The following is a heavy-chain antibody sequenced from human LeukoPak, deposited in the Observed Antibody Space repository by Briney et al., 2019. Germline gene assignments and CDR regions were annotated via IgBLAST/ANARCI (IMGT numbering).Heavy chain of an antibody. CDR2: IGTAGDT. CDR1: GFTFSSYD. J-gene: IGHJ4*02. CDR3: AKESRSELLSALDY. V-gene: IGHV3-13*01. D-gene: IGHD1-26*01. Sequence: GGSLRLSCAASGFTFSSYDMHWVRQATGKGLEWVSAIGTAGDTYYPGSVKGRFTISRENAKNSLYLQMNSLRAEDTAVYYCAKESRSELLSALDYWGQGTLVTVSS.